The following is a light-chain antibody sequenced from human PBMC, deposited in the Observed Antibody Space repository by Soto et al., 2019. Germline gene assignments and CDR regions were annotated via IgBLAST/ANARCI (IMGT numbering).Light chain of an antibody. Sequence: EIVMTQSPATLSVSPGERATLSCRASQSVSSNLAWYQQKPGQTPRLLIYGASTRATGVPARFSGSGSGTECTLTIRSLQSEDFALYYCQQYDNWVRFTFGPGTTVDIK. V-gene: IGKV3-15*01. CDR2: GAS. J-gene: IGKJ3*01. CDR3: QQYDNWVRFT. CDR1: QSVSSN.